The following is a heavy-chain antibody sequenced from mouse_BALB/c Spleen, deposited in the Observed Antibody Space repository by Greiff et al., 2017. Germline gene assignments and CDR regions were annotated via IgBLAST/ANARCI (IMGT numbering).Heavy chain of an antibody. CDR3: ARMDYGNYGFAY. J-gene: IGHJ3*01. CDR1: GDSITSGY. V-gene: IGHV3-8*02. D-gene: IGHD2-1*01. CDR2: ISYSGST. Sequence: EVMLVESGPSLVKPSQTLSLTCSVTGDSITSGYWNWIRKFPGNKLEYMGYISYSGSTYYNPSLKSRISITRDTSKNQYYLQLNSVTTEDTATYYCARMDYGNYGFAYWGQGTLVTVSA.